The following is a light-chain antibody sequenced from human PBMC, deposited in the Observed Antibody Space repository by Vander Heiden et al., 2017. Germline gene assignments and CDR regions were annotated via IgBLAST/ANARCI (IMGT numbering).Light chain of an antibody. CDR3: RQAPQTPIS. Sequence: DIVMTQSPLSLPVTPGEPASISCRSSQSLLHSNGYNYLDWYLQKPGQSPQLLIYLGSNRASGVPDRFSGSGSGTDFTLKISRVEAEDVGVYYCRQAPQTPISFGGRTKVEIK. V-gene: IGKV2-28*01. CDR2: LGS. CDR1: QSLLHSNGYNY. J-gene: IGKJ4*01.